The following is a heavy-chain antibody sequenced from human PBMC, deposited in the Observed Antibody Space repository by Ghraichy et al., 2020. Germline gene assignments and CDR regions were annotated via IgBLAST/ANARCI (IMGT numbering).Heavy chain of an antibody. CDR1: GGSLGRYS. Sequence: SQTLSLTCAVSGGSLGRYSWSWIRQPPGKGLEWIGDINYDRHSNYNPSLKNRVTISGDTSKNQFSLKMTSVTAADTAIYYCAGGSDMDVWGQGTTVTVSS. CDR2: INYDRHS. CDR3: AGGSDMDV. J-gene: IGHJ6*02. V-gene: IGHV4-34*01.